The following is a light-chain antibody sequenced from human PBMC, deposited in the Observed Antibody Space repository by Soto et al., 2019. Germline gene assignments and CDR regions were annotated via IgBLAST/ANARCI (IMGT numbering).Light chain of an antibody. J-gene: IGKJ2*01. CDR3: QQYPGYT. CDR1: QSVSSSY. Sequence: EIVLTQSPGTLSLSPGERATLSCRASQSVSSSYLAWYQQKPGQAPRLLIYGASSRATGIPDRFSGSGSGKDFTLTITRLEPDEFAVYYCQQYPGYTFGQGTKLEIK. V-gene: IGKV3-20*01. CDR2: GAS.